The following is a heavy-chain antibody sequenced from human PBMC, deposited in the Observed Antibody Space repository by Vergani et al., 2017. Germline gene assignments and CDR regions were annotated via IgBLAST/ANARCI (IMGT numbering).Heavy chain of an antibody. D-gene: IGHD7-27*01. J-gene: IGHJ3*02. V-gene: IGHV3-13*01. Sequence: EVQLVESGGGLVQPGGSLRLSCAASGFTFSSYDMHWVRQATGKGLEWVSAIGTAGDTYYPGSVKGRFTISRENAKNSLYLQMNSLRAGDTAVYYCARVKYGEDAFDIWGQGTMVTVSS. CDR3: ARVKYGEDAFDI. CDR1: GFTFSSYD. CDR2: IGTAGDT.